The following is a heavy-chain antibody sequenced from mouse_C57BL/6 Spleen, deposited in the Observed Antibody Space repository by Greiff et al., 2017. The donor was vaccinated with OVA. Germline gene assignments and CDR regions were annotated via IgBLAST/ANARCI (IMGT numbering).Heavy chain of an antibody. Sequence: EVQGVESGGDLVKPGGSLKLSCAASGFTFSSYGMSWVRQTPDKRLEWVATISSGGSYTYYPDSVKGRFTISRDNAKNTLYLQMSSLKSEDTAMYYCATPDGYFDYWGQGTTLTVSS. V-gene: IGHV5-6*01. D-gene: IGHD2-3*01. CDR3: ATPDGYFDY. J-gene: IGHJ2*01. CDR1: GFTFSSYG. CDR2: ISSGGSYT.